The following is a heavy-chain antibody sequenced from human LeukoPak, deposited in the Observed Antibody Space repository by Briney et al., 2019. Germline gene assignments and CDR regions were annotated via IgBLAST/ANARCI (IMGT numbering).Heavy chain of an antibody. CDR1: GLTFSPYA. CDR3: AKGGYSYGF. CDR2: ISTSGTNT. D-gene: IGHD5-18*01. Sequence: PGRSLTLSCATSGLTFSPYATTSDRHSPRKRLESLSAISTSGTNTYYAASVKGRSTISRDNSNNTLNLQMNSLSAEDTAVYYCAKGGYSYGFWGQGTLVTVSS. V-gene: IGHV3-23*01. J-gene: IGHJ4*02.